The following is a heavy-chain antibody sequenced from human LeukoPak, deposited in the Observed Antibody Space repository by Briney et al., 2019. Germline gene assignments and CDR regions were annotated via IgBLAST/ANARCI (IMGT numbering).Heavy chain of an antibody. Sequence: SGTLSLTCTVSGGSISSDYWSWIRQPPGKGLEWIGYIYYSGGTNYNPSLKSRVTISVDTSKNQFSLKLSSVTAADTAVYYCARLEYSSGSTLMRAFDIWGQGTMVTVSS. CDR2: IYYSGGT. D-gene: IGHD6-19*01. V-gene: IGHV4-59*08. J-gene: IGHJ3*02. CDR1: GGSISSDY. CDR3: ARLEYSSGSTLMRAFDI.